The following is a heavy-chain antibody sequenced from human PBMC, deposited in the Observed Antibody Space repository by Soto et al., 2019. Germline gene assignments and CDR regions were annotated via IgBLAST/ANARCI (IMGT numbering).Heavy chain of an antibody. CDR2: ISYDGSNK. V-gene: IGHV3-30-3*01. J-gene: IGHJ4*02. Sequence: GGSLRLSCASSGFTFSSYAMHWVRQAPGKGLEWVTVISYDGSNKYYADSVKGRFTISRDNSKNTLYLQMNSLRAEDTAVYYCARDLGDIVVVPAARAFDYWGQGTLVTVSS. CDR3: ARDLGDIVVVPAARAFDY. CDR1: GFTFSSYA. D-gene: IGHD2-2*01.